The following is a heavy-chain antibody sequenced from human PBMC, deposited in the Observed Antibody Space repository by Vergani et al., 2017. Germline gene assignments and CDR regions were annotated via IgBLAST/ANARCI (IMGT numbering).Heavy chain of an antibody. CDR2: ISYDGSNK. V-gene: IGHV3-30-3*01. Sequence: QVQLVESGGGVVQPGRSLRLSCAASGFTFSSYAMHWVRQAPGKGLEWVAVISYDGSNKYYADSVKGRFTISRDNSKNTLYLQMNSLRAEDTAVYYCARVGDGYNSPFDYWGLGTLVTVSS. J-gene: IGHJ4*02. CDR3: ARVGDGYNSPFDY. D-gene: IGHD5-24*01. CDR1: GFTFSSYA.